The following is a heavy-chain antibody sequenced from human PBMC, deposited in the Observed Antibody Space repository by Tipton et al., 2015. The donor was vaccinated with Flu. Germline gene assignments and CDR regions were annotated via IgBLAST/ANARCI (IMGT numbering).Heavy chain of an antibody. CDR2: IYYSGSS. D-gene: IGHD1-14*01. Sequence: GLVKPSETLSLTCTVSGGSINSYYWSWIRQPPGKGLEWIGYIYYSGSSNYNPSLNSRVTMSVDTSKNQFSLKLSSVTAADTAVYYCAKYNRNRVYAMDVWGQGTTVTVSS. V-gene: IGHV4-59*01. CDR1: GGSINSYY. CDR3: AKYNRNRVYAMDV. J-gene: IGHJ6*02.